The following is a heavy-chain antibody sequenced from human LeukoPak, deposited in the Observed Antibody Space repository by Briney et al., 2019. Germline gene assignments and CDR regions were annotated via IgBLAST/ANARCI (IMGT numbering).Heavy chain of an antibody. D-gene: IGHD3-22*01. Sequence: PSQTLSLTCTVSGGSIRSGSYYWSWIRQPAGPGLEWLGRIYTSGSTNYNPSLKSRVTISVDTSKNQFSLKLSSVTAADTAVYYCAKTYYYDSSGYYFFDYWGQGTLVTVSS. CDR3: AKTYYYDSSGYYFFDY. V-gene: IGHV4-61*02. J-gene: IGHJ4*02. CDR1: GGSIRSGSYY. CDR2: IYTSGST.